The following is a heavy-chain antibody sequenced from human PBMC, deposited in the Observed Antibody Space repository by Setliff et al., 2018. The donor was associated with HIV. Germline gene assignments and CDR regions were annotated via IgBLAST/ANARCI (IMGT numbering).Heavy chain of an antibody. CDR2: ISGSGGST. CDR3: AREFSGTRYRYFDS. D-gene: IGHD5-12*01. CDR1: GFTFSSYA. Sequence: GGSLRLSCAASGFTFSSYAMTWVRQAPGKGLEWVSAISGSGGSTYYADSVKGRFIISRDNSKNTLYLQMNSPRAEDTAVYYCAREFSGTRYRYFDSWGQGTLVTVSS. V-gene: IGHV3-23*01. J-gene: IGHJ4*02.